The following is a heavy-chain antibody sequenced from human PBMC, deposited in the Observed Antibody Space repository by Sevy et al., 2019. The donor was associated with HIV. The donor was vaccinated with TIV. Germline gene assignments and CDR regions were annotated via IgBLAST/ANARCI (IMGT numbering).Heavy chain of an antibody. CDR1: GFTFSSYG. J-gene: IGHJ5*02. CDR3: AKGPPFVVVPAAMPQSSVFDP. Sequence: GGSLRLSCAASGFTFSSYGMHWVRQAPGKGLEWVAVISYDGSNKYYADSVKGRFTISRDNSKNMLYLQTNSLRAEDTAVYYCAKGPPFVVVPAAMPQSSVFDPWGQGTLVTLSS. CDR2: ISYDGSNK. D-gene: IGHD2-2*01. V-gene: IGHV3-30*18.